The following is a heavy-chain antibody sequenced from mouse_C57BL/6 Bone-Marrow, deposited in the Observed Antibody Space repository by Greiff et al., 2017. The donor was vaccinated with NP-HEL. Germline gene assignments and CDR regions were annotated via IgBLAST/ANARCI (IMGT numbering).Heavy chain of an antibody. Sequence: EVQRVESGGGLVQPGRSLRLSCATSGFTFSDFYMEWVRQAPGKGLEWIAASRNKANDYTTEYSASVKGRFIVSRDTAQSILYLQMNALRAEDTAIYYCARDALDWYLDGWGTGTTVTVSS. CDR1: GFTFSDFY. V-gene: IGHV7-1*01. CDR2: SRNKANDYTT. J-gene: IGHJ1*03. CDR3: ARDALDWYLDG.